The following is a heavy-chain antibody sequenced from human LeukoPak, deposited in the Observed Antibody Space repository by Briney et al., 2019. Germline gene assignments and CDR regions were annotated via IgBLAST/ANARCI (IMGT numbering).Heavy chain of an antibody. J-gene: IGHJ4*02. V-gene: IGHV3-30-3*01. CDR1: GFSFHYYA. Sequence: GGSLRLSCAASGFSFHYYAIPWAVISYDGSNQYYADSVKGRFTISRDNSKKMLSLQMNSLRPEDSAVYYCARPIDNGAGSYYFEYWGQGTLVTVSS. CDR2: ISYDGSNQ. D-gene: IGHD3-10*01. CDR3: ARPIDNGAGSYYFEY.